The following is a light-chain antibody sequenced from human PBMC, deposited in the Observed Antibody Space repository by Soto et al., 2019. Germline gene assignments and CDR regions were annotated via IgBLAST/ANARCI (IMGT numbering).Light chain of an antibody. CDR3: AAWDESPNVPV. Sequence: QAVVTQPPSASGTPGQRVTISCSGSNSNIGRNTVNWYQQFPGAAPNLLIHSDNERPSGVPDRFSGSRSGTSASLAISGLQSEAEADYYCAAWDESPNVPVFGGGTKLTVL. V-gene: IGLV1-44*01. CDR1: NSNIGRNT. J-gene: IGLJ3*02. CDR2: SDN.